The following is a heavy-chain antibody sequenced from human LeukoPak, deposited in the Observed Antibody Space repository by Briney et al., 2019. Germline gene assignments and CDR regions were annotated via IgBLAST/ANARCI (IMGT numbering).Heavy chain of an antibody. V-gene: IGHV4-61*01. J-gene: IGHJ4*02. Sequence: PSETLSLTCTVSGGSVSSGSYYWSWIRQPPGKGLEWIGYIYYSGSTSYNPSLKSRVSISVDTSKNQFSLKLSSVTAADTAVYYCARDGVAVAGTGFDYWGQGTLVTVSS. CDR1: GGSVSSGSYY. CDR2: IYYSGST. D-gene: IGHD6-19*01. CDR3: ARDGVAVAGTGFDY.